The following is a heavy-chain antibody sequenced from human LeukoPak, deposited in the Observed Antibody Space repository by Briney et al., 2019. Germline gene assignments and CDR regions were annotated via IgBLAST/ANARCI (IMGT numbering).Heavy chain of an antibody. CDR1: GGSFSGYY. Sequence: TSETLSLTCAVYGGSFSGYYWSWIRQPPGKGLEWIGEINHSGSTNYNPSLKSRVTISVDTSKNQFSLKLSSVTAADTAVYYCARGPIYCSSTSCHGGVAFDIWGQGTMVTVSS. D-gene: IGHD2-2*01. CDR2: INHSGST. J-gene: IGHJ3*02. V-gene: IGHV4-34*01. CDR3: ARGPIYCSSTSCHGGVAFDI.